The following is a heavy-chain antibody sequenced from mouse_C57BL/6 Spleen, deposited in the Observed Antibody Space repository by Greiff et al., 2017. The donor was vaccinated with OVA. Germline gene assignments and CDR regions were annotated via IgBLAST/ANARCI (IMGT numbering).Heavy chain of an antibody. CDR2: IWSGGST. Sequence: VKLVESGPGLVQPSQSLSITCTVSGFSLTSYGVHWVRQSPGKGLEWLGVIWSGGSTDYNAAFISRLSISKDNSKSQVFFKMNSLQADDTAIYYCARNYNYGSSWAMDYWGQGTSVTVSS. CDR1: GFSLTSYG. J-gene: IGHJ4*01. D-gene: IGHD1-1*01. V-gene: IGHV2-2*01. CDR3: ARNYNYGSSWAMDY.